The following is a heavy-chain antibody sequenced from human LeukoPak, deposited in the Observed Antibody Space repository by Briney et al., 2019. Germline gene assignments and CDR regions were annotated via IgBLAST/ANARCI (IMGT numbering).Heavy chain of an antibody. J-gene: IGHJ4*02. CDR2: ISSSSSYI. Sequence: GGSLRLSCAASGFTFSSYSMNWVRQAPGKGLEWVSSISSSSSYIYYADSVKGRFTISRDNAKNSLYLQMNSLRAEDTAVYYCARVWVESSSWCGDVVDYWGQGTLVTVSS. CDR3: ARVWVESSSWCGDVVDY. V-gene: IGHV3-21*01. D-gene: IGHD6-13*01. CDR1: GFTFSSYS.